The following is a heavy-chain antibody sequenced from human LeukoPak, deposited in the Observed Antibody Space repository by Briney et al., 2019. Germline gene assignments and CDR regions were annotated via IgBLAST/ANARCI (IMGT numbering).Heavy chain of an antibody. J-gene: IGHJ3*02. CDR1: GGSISSGSYY. CDR2: IYTSGST. Sequence: SQTLSLTCTVSGGSISSGSYYWSWIRQPAGKGLEWIGRIYTSGSTNYNPSLKRRVTISVDTSKKQFSLKLSSVTSADTAVYYCARDLYSSRTNDAFVIWGQGTMVTVSS. D-gene: IGHD6-13*01. CDR3: ARDLYSSRTNDAFVI. V-gene: IGHV4-61*02.